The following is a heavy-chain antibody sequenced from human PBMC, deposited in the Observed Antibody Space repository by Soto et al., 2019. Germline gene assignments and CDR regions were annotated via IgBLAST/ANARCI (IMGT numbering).Heavy chain of an antibody. CDR1: GGSISSGGYS. J-gene: IGHJ4*02. D-gene: IGHD4-4*01. Sequence: SETLCLTCAVSGGSISSGGYSWSWIRQPPGKGLEWIGYIYHSGSTYYNPSLKSRVTISVDRSKNQFSLKLSSVTAADTAVYYCARGMTTVTTLDYWGQGTLVTVS. CDR3: ARGMTTVTTLDY. V-gene: IGHV4-30-2*01. CDR2: IYHSGST.